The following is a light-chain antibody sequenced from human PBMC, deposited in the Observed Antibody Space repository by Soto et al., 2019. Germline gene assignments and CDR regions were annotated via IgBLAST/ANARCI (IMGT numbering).Light chain of an antibody. Sequence: DVQMTQSPSSLSASVGDIFTITGRASQSINNCLAWYQQKPGKAPKFLIYDASTLETGVPSRFSGSASGTEFTLTISGLQAEDVASYYCQQYVTYPLTFGGGTRVELK. J-gene: IGKJ4*01. CDR2: DAS. V-gene: IGKV1-5*01. CDR3: QQYVTYPLT. CDR1: QSINNC.